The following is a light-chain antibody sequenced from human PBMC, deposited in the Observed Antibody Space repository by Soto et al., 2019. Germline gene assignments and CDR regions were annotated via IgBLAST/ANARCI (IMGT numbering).Light chain of an antibody. CDR2: AAS. Sequence: EIVLTQSPATLSLSPGERATLSCRASQSVSSNYLAWYRQRPGQAPGPLIYAASSRAPGISDRFSVSGSGTDVPLTISRLEPEDVSVYYCQPYGSVPWTIGKGTTVEVK. CDR3: QPYGSVPWT. J-gene: IGKJ1*01. CDR1: QSVSSNY. V-gene: IGKV3-20*01.